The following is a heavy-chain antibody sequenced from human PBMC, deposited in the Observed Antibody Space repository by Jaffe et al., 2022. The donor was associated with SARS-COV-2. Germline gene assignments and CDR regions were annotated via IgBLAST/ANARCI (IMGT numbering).Heavy chain of an antibody. CDR2: MSGSGDVA. Sequence: EVQLVESGGGLVQPGGSLRLSCAASGFTFSNYAMSWVRQAPGKGLEWVSGMSGSGDVARYADSVKGRFTVSRDNSKNTLDLQMDSLRAEDTAIYYCAKGKAPVDMVFDFWGQGALVTASS. D-gene: IGHD3-10*01. J-gene: IGHJ4*02. V-gene: IGHV3-23*04. CDR1: GFTFSNYA. CDR3: AKGKAPVDMVFDF.